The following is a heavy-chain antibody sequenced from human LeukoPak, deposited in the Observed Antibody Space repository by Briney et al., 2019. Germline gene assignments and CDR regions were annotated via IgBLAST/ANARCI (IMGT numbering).Heavy chain of an antibody. Sequence: QPGRSLRLSCTTSGISFGEYAMSWVRQAPGKGLEWLGFIRTKPYGETTEYAASVRGRVTISRDDSTSIAYLQMNSLKADDTAIYYCLCRGMSGPSAARAPAYWGQGTLVTVSS. CDR1: GISFGEYA. J-gene: IGHJ4*02. D-gene: IGHD6-25*01. CDR3: LCRGMSGPSAARAPAY. V-gene: IGHV3-49*04. CDR2: IRTKPYGETT.